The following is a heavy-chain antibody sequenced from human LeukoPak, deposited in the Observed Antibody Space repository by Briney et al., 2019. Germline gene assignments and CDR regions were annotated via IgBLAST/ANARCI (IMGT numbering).Heavy chain of an antibody. Sequence: SETLSLTCAVSGGSFSGYYWSWIRQPPGKGLEWIGEINHSGSTNYNPSLKSRVTISVDTSKNQFSLKLSSVTAADTAVYYCARGTMTTVTYYFDYWGQGTLVTVSS. V-gene: IGHV4-34*01. CDR3: ARGTMTTVTYYFDY. CDR2: INHSGST. D-gene: IGHD4-17*01. CDR1: GGSFSGYY. J-gene: IGHJ4*02.